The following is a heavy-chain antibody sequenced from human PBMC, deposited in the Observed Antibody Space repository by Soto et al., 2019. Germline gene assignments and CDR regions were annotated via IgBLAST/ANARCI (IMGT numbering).Heavy chain of an antibody. D-gene: IGHD3-9*01. V-gene: IGHV1-69*06. Sequence: ASVKVSCKASGGTFSSYAINWVRQAPGQGLEWMGGIIPIFGTANYAQKFQGRVTITADKSTSTAYMELSSLRSEDTAVYYCAKGYDILTGYQIFDYWGQGTLVTVSS. J-gene: IGHJ4*02. CDR2: IIPIFGTA. CDR1: GGTFSSYA. CDR3: AKGYDILTGYQIFDY.